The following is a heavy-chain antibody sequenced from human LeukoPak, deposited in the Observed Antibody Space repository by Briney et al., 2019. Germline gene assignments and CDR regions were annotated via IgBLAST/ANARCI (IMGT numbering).Heavy chain of an antibody. D-gene: IGHD3-10*01. Sequence: ASVKVSCKASGYTFTSYDINWVRQATGQGLEWMGWMNPNSGNTGYAQKFQGRVTMTRNTSISTAYMELSSLRSEDTAVYYCARGRSGMVRGVIITTMKYNWFDPSRQGTLVTVSS. CDR3: ARGRSGMVRGVIITTMKYNWFDP. J-gene: IGHJ5*02. CDR2: MNPNSGNT. V-gene: IGHV1-8*01. CDR1: GYTFTSYD.